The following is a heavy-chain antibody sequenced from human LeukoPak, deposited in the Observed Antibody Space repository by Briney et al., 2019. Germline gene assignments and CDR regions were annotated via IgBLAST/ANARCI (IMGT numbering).Heavy chain of an antibody. V-gene: IGHV3-30*04. J-gene: IGHJ4*02. CDR3: ATQDDSSPTPFDY. Sequence: SVKGRFTISRDNSNNTLYLQMNSLRPEDTAVYYCATQDDSSPTPFDYWGQGTLVTVSS. D-gene: IGHD3-22*01.